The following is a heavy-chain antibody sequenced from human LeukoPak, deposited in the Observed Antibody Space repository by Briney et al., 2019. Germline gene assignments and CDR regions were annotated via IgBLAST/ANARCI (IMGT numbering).Heavy chain of an antibody. CDR3: ARGVVTGVDCFDI. D-gene: IGHD4-23*01. Sequence: GGSLRLSCAASGFTFSSYSMNWVRQAPGKGLEWVSSISSSDTYIYHADSVKGRFTISRDNAKNSLYLQMNCLRAEDTAVYYCARGVVTGVDCFDIWGQGTMVTVSS. V-gene: IGHV3-21*01. J-gene: IGHJ3*02. CDR1: GFTFSSYS. CDR2: ISSSDTYI.